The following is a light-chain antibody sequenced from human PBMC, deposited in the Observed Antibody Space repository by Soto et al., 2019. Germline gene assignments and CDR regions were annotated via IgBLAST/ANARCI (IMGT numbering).Light chain of an antibody. V-gene: IGKV1-5*01. CDR3: QQYNTFWT. Sequence: DIQMTQSPSTMSASVGDRVTITCRASQNINTWVAWYQQKPGKAPKLLIYDASSLESGVPSRVSGSESGTECTLTISSLQPDDFATYYCQQYNTFWTFGPGTQVEIK. CDR2: DAS. CDR1: QNINTW. J-gene: IGKJ1*01.